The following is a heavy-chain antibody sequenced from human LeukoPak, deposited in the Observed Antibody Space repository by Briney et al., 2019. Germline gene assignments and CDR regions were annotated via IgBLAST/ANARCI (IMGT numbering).Heavy chain of an antibody. CDR1: GFTFSTYW. CDR2: IKPDGSQI. J-gene: IGHJ4*02. Sequence: GGSLRLSCAASGFTFSTYWMTWVRQAPGKGLEWVANIKPDGSQIYYVDSVKGRFTISRDNSKNTLYLQMNSLRAEDTAVYYCAGWLGELSFFDYWGQGTLVTVSS. D-gene: IGHD3-16*02. CDR3: AGWLGELSFFDY. V-gene: IGHV3-7*03.